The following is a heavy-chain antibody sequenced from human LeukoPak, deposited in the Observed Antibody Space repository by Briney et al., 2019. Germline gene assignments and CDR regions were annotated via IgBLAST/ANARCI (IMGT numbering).Heavy chain of an antibody. Sequence: ASVKVSCKASGYTFTSYGVSWVRQAPGQGLEGMGWISAYNGNTNYAQKLNGRDTMTTDTSTSTAYMELRSLRFDDTAVYYCARVVKWFGESYFDYRGQGTLVNGSS. D-gene: IGHD3-10*01. V-gene: IGHV1-18*01. CDR1: GYTFTSYG. CDR3: ARVVKWFGESYFDY. CDR2: ISAYNGNT. J-gene: IGHJ4*02.